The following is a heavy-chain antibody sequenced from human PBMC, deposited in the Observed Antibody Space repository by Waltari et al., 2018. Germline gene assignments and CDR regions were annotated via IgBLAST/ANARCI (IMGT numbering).Heavy chain of an antibody. V-gene: IGHV4-34*01. CDR2: IHYSGST. Sequence: QVQLHQWGAGQLKPSETLSLTCAVSGESFLGYFWGWVRQSPGKGLEWLGSIHYSGSTNYNPTLESRLSLSVDTTKKQFSLKLTSVTAADAALYFCARYGEVPASYFFDHWGQGTLVTVSS. CDR3: ARYGEVPASYFFDH. D-gene: IGHD4-17*01. CDR1: GESFLGYF. J-gene: IGHJ4*01.